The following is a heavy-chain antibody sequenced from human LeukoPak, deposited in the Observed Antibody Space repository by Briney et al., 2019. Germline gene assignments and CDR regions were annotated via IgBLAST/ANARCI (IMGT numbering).Heavy chain of an antibody. V-gene: IGHV6-1*01. CDR1: GDSVSSNSAA. CDR2: TYYRSKWYN. J-gene: IGHJ3*02. D-gene: IGHD5-24*01. CDR3: ARGGQGDGYSADEAFDI. Sequence: SQTLSLTCALPGDSVSSNSAAWNWIRQSPSTGLEWLGRTYYRSKWYNDYAGSVKSRITINPDTSKNQFSLQVNSVTPEDTAVYYCARGGQGDGYSADEAFDIWGQGTMVTVSS.